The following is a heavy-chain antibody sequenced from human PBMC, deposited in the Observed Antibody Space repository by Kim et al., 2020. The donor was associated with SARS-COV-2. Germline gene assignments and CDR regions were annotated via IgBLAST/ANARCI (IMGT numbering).Heavy chain of an antibody. Sequence: DYAASGKSRITIDADTSKHQFSLQLNSVSPEDTAVYYCARDTPGQKAYDIWGQGTMVTVSS. V-gene: IGHV6-1*01. CDR3: ARDTPGQKAYDI. J-gene: IGHJ3*02.